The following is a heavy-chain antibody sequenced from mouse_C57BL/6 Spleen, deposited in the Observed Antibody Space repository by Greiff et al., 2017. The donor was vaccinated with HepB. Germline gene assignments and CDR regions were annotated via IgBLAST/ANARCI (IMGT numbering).Heavy chain of an antibody. CDR1: GYTFTSYW. J-gene: IGHJ1*03. CDR2: IYPGSGST. V-gene: IGHV1-55*01. Sequence: QVQLQQPGAELVKPGASVKMSCKASGYTFTSYWITWAKQRPGQGLEWIGDIYPGSGSTNYNEKFKSKATLTVDTSSSTAYMQLSSLTSEDSAVYYCANYYGSDWYFDVWGTGTTVTVSS. D-gene: IGHD1-1*01. CDR3: ANYYGSDWYFDV.